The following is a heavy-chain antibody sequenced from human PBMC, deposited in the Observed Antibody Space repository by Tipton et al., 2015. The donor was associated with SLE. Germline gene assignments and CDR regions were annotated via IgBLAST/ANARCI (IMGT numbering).Heavy chain of an antibody. D-gene: IGHD4-23*01. J-gene: IGHJ4*02. V-gene: IGHV3-43D*04. CDR1: GFTFDDYA. CDR2: ISWDGGST. CDR3: VKDGDGGNSFDY. Sequence: SLRLSCAASGFTFDDYAMHWVRQAPGKGLEWVSLISWDGGSTYYADSVKGRFTISRDNSKNSLYLQMNSLRAEDTALYYCVKDGDGGNSFDYWGQGTLVTVSS.